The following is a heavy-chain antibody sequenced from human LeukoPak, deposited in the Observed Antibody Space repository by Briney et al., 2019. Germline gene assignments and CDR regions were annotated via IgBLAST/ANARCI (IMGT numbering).Heavy chain of an antibody. D-gene: IGHD3-22*01. J-gene: IGHJ4*02. V-gene: IGHV4-59*01. CDR2: IDYSGST. CDR3: ARGGHYYDSSGYYYFDY. Sequence: PWETLSLTCTVSGGSISSYYWSWIRQPPGKELAWIGYIDYSGSTNYNPSLKSRVTISVDTSKNQFSLNLSSVTAADTAVYYCARGGHYYDSSGYYYFDYWGQGTLVTVSS. CDR1: GGSISSYY.